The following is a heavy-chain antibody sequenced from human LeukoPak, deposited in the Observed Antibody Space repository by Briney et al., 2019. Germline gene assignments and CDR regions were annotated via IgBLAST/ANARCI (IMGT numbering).Heavy chain of an antibody. D-gene: IGHD4-23*01. CDR3: AREDYGGNSLDAFDI. J-gene: IGHJ3*02. CDR1: GGSISSYY. Sequence: SETLSLTCTVSGGSISSYYWSWIRQPAGKGLEWIGRIYTSGSTNYNPSLKSRVTMSVDTSKNQFSLKLSSVTAADTAVYYCAREDYGGNSLDAFDIWGQGAMVTVSS. V-gene: IGHV4-4*07. CDR2: IYTSGST.